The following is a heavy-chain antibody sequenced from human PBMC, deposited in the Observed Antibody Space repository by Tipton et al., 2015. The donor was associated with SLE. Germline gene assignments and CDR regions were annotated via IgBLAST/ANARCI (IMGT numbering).Heavy chain of an antibody. Sequence: TLSLTCTVSGYSISSGYYWGWIRQSPGKGLEWIGTIYHSGSTRYNPSLKSRVTISVDKNQFSLKLTSVTAADTAVYYCARFRDEYYYYAMDVWGQGTTVTVSS. V-gene: IGHV4-38-2*02. CDR3: ARFRDEYYYYAMDV. CDR2: IYHSGST. J-gene: IGHJ6*02. CDR1: GYSISSGYY.